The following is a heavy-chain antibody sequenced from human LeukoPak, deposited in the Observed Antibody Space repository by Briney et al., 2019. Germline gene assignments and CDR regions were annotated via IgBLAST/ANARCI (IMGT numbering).Heavy chain of an antibody. V-gene: IGHV3-7*01. CDR2: IIQDGGAT. D-gene: IGHD3-10*01. J-gene: IGHJ4*02. CDR3: ATSDFYHSGRGGVSPSDH. CDR1: GFIFSSYC. Sequence: GGSLRLSCAASGFIFSSYCMTWVRQAPGKGLEWVAEIIQDGGATYYVDSVKGRFTISRDNDKRSTYLQMNSLRAEDTAMYYCATSDFYHSGRGGVSPSDHWGQGTLVTVSS.